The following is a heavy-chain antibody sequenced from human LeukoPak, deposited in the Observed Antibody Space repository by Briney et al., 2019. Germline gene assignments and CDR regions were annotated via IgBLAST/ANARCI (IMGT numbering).Heavy chain of an antibody. V-gene: IGHV4-31*03. D-gene: IGHD3-22*01. CDR1: GGSISSGGYY. J-gene: IGHJ4*02. Sequence: PSQTLSLTCTVSGGSISSGGYYWSWIRQHPGKGLEWIGYIYYSGSTYYNPSLKSRVTISVDTSKNQFSLKLGSVTAADTAVYYCAREAYDSSGYYYSTTPATYFDYWGQGTLVTVSS. CDR3: AREAYDSSGYYYSTTPATYFDY. CDR2: IYYSGST.